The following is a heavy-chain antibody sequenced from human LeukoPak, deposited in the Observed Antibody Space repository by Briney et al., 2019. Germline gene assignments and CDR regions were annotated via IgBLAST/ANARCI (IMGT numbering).Heavy chain of an antibody. CDR3: ARETHDYSNYGLDYYYYYYMDV. V-gene: IGHV1-46*01. CDR1: GYTFTSYY. D-gene: IGHD4-11*01. CDR2: INPSGGST. J-gene: IGHJ6*03. Sequence: ASVKVSCKASGYTFTSYYMHWVRQAPGQGLEGMGIINPSGGSTSYAQKFQGRVTMTRDTSTSTVYMELSSLRSEDTAVYYCARETHDYSNYGLDYYYYYYMDVWGKGTTVTVSS.